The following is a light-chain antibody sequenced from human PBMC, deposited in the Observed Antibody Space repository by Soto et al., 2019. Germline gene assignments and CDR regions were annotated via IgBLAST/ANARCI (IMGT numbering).Light chain of an antibody. J-gene: IGKJ4*01. CDR2: DAS. CDR1: ESVSSSY. V-gene: IGKV3D-20*02. Sequence: PGERATLSCRASESVSSSYLAWYQQKPGQAPRLLIYDASSRATGIPDRFSGSGSGTDFTLKISRVEAEDFGVYYCIQTLQTPLTFGGGTKVDNK. CDR3: IQTLQTPLT.